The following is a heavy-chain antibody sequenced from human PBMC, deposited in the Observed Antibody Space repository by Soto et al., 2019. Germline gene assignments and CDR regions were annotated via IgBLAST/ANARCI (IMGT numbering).Heavy chain of an antibody. J-gene: IGHJ3*02. V-gene: IGHV4-39*01. Sequence: PSETLSLTCAVSSGSISSSSYYWGWIRQPPGKGLEWIGSIYYSGSTYYNPSLKSRVTISVDTSKNQFSLKLSSVTAADTAVYYCARRPHRAFDIWGQGTMVTVSS. CDR2: IYYSGST. CDR3: ARRPHRAFDI. CDR1: SGSISSSSYY.